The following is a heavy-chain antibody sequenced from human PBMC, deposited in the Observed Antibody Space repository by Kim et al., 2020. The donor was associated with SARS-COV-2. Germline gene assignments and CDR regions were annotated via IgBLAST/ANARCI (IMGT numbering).Heavy chain of an antibody. V-gene: IGHV3-23*01. CDR3: AKKGITARGQWYFVC. Sequence: GGSLRLSCAASGFTFSSFAMTWVRQAPGKGLEWVSILSDSGGDTFYADSVKGRFTISRDNSKNTLYLQMNSLRAEDTAVYYCAKKGITARGQWYFVCWGRGTLVTVSS. CDR2: LSDSGGDT. CDR1: GFTFSSFA. D-gene: IGHD6-13*01. J-gene: IGHJ2*01.